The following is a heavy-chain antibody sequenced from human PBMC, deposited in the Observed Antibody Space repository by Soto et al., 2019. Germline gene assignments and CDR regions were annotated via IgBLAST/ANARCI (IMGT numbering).Heavy chain of an antibody. CDR3: TKNYYFDS. V-gene: IGHV3-23*01. CDR2: INIVGGAT. Sequence: EVPLLESGGGLVQPGGSLRLSCAASGFTFSNYAMSWVRQAPGKALEWVSSINIVGGATNYADSVRGRFTMSRDDSRNTVFLQMNSLRAEDTAVYYCTKNYYFDSWGQGTLVTVSS. J-gene: IGHJ4*02. CDR1: GFTFSNYA.